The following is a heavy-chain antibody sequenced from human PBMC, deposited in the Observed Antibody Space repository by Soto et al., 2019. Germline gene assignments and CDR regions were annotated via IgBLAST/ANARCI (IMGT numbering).Heavy chain of an antibody. CDR3: ARVHGYSGYDSGLVDY. V-gene: IGHV1-69*01. Sequence: QVQLVQSGAEVKKPGSSMKVSCKASGGTFSSYAISWVRQAPGQGLEWMGGIIPIFGTANYAQKFQGRVTITADESTSTAYMELSSLRSEDTAVYYCARVHGYSGYDSGLVDYWGQGTLVTVSS. CDR1: GGTFSSYA. CDR2: IIPIFGTA. D-gene: IGHD5-12*01. J-gene: IGHJ4*02.